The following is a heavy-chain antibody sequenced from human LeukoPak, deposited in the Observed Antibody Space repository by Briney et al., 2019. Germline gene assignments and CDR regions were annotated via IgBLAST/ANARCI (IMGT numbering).Heavy chain of an antibody. J-gene: IGHJ5*02. CDR2: ISAYNGNT. V-gene: IGHV1-18*01. CDR1: GYTFTSYG. CDR3: ARFNRTPKRWFDP. Sequence: ASVKVSCKASGYTFTSYGISWVRQAPGQGLEWMGWISAYNGNTNYAQKLQGRVTMTTDTSTSTPYMELRSLRSDDTAVYYCARFNRTPKRWFDPWGQGTLVTVSS. D-gene: IGHD2/OR15-2a*01.